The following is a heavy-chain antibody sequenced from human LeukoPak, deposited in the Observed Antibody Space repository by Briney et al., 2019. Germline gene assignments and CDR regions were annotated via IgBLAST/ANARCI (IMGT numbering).Heavy chain of an antibody. V-gene: IGHV1-58*01. CDR3: AATYYYGSGSYYPPDAFDI. CDR1: GFTFTSSA. D-gene: IGHD3-10*01. CDR2: IVVGSGNT. J-gene: IGHJ3*02. Sequence: SVKVSCKASGFTFTSSAVQWERQARGQRLEWIGWIVVGSGNTNYAQKFQERVTITRDMSTSTAYMELSSLRSEDTAVYYCAATYYYGSGSYYPPDAFDIWGQGTMVTVSS.